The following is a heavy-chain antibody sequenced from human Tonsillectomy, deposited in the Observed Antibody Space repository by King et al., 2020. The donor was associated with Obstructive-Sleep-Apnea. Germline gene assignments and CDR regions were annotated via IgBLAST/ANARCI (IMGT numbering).Heavy chain of an antibody. V-gene: IGHV3-33*01. Sequence: VQLVESGGGVVQPGRSFGLSCAASGFTFSSYGMHWVRQAPNKGLEWVALIWHDGSNKYYADSVKGRFTFSRDNSKNTLYLQMNSLRAEDTAVYYCARDRSLPSGFFDYWGQGTLVTVSS. J-gene: IGHJ4*02. D-gene: IGHD2-2*01. CDR3: ARDRSLPSGFFDY. CDR1: GFTFSSYG. CDR2: IWHDGSNK.